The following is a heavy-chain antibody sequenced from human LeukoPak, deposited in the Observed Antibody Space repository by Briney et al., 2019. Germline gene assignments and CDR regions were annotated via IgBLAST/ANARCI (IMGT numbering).Heavy chain of an antibody. CDR3: ARSWAGMYYPFYYFDY. CDR1: GGSFSGYY. Sequence: SETLSLTCAVYGGSFSGYYWSWIRQPPGKGLEWIGEINHSGSTNYNPSLKSRVTISVDTSKNQFSLKLSSVTAADTAVYYCARSWAGMYYPFYYFDYWGQGALVTVSS. CDR2: INHSGST. D-gene: IGHD1-26*01. J-gene: IGHJ4*02. V-gene: IGHV4-34*01.